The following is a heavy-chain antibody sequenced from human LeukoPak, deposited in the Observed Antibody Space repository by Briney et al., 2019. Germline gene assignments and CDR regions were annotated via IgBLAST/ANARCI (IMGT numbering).Heavy chain of an antibody. CDR1: GGSISSYY. V-gene: IGHV4-4*07. CDR2: IYTSGST. CDR3: ARDLGITIFGVVIKDAFDI. D-gene: IGHD3-3*01. J-gene: IGHJ3*02. Sequence: SETLSLNCTVSGGSISSYYWSWIRQPAGKGLEWIGRIYTSGSTNYNPSLKSRVTMSVDTSKNQFSLKLSSVTAADTAVYYCARDLGITIFGVVIKDAFDIWGQGTMVTVSS.